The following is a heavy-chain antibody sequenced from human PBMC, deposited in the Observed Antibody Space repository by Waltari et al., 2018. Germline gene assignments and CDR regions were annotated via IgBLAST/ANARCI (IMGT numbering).Heavy chain of an antibody. D-gene: IGHD2-2*01. J-gene: IGHJ3*02. V-gene: IGHV4-38-2*02. CDR3: ARAGGCSSTSCQMAFDI. CDR2: IYHSGST. CDR1: GYSISRGYY. Sequence: QVQLQESGPGLVKPSETLSLTCTVSGYSISRGYYWGWRRQPPGQGLEWVGSIYHSGSTYYNPSLKSRVTISVDTSKNQFSLKLSSVTAADTAVYYCARAGGCSSTSCQMAFDIWGQGTMVTVSS.